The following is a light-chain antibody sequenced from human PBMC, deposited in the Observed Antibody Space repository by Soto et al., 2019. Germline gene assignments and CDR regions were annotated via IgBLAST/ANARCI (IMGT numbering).Light chain of an antibody. Sequence: DIHMTQSPSSLSASLLYRVATTCRASQSISSYLNWYQQKPGKAPKLLIYAASSLQSGVPSRFSGSGSGTDFTLTISSLQPEDFAVYYCQQSGDSQWTFGQGTKV. CDR1: QSISSY. J-gene: IGKJ1*01. CDR3: QQSGDSQWT. V-gene: IGKV1-39*01. CDR2: AAS.